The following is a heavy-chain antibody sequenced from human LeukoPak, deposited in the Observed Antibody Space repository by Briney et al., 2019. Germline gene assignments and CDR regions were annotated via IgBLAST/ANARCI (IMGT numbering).Heavy chain of an antibody. CDR1: GGTFSSYA. CDR3: ARSSTSCCSYYFDY. Sequence: ASVKVSCKASGGTFSSYAISWVRQVPGQGLEWMGRTIPILGIANYAQKFQGRVTITADKSTSTAYMELSSLRSEDTAVYYCARSSTSCCSYYFDYWGQGTLVTVSS. D-gene: IGHD2-2*01. V-gene: IGHV1-69*04. J-gene: IGHJ4*02. CDR2: TIPILGIA.